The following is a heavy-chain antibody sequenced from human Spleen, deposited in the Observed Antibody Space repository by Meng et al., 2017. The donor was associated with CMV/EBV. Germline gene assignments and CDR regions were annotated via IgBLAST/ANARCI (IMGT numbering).Heavy chain of an antibody. D-gene: IGHD3-9*01. V-gene: IGHV4-61*01. CDR1: GGSGRTGSHC. CDR3: ARGESYDILTGYYPLINAFDI. Sequence: SETLSLTCNVSGGSGRTGSHCWSWIRQPPGKRLEWIGYVYYSGSTNYNPSLRSRVTVSLDTSKNQFSLKLTSVIAADTAMYYCARGESYDILTGYYPLINAFDIWGQGTVVTVSS. J-gene: IGHJ3*02. CDR2: VYYSGST.